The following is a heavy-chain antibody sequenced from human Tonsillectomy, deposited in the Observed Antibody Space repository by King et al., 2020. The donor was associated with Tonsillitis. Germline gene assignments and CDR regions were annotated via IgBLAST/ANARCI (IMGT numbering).Heavy chain of an antibody. J-gene: IGHJ6*04. CDR2: TRSKAYGGTT. V-gene: IGHV3-49*04. D-gene: IGHD6-25*01. Sequence: VQLVESGGGLVQPGRSLRLSCTASGFTFGDYAMSWVRQAPGKGLEWVGFTRSKAYGGTTEYAASVKGRFTISRDDSKSIAYLQMNSLKTEDTAVYYCAASDLVWGKGTTVTVSS. CDR3: AASDLV. CDR1: GFTFGDYA.